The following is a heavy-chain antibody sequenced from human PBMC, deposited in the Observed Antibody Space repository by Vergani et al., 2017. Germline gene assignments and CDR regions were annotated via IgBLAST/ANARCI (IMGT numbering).Heavy chain of an antibody. D-gene: IGHD6-6*01. CDR2: IYYSGST. J-gene: IGHJ4*02. CDR3: AKEEEQLEFVFDY. V-gene: IGHV4-34*01. Sequence: QVQLQQWGAGLLKPSETLSLTCAVYGGSFSGYYWSWIRQPPGKGLEWIGSIYYSGSTYYNPSLKSRVTISVDTSKNQFSLKLSSVTAADTTVYYCAKEEEQLEFVFDYWGQGTLVTVSS. CDR1: GGSFSGYY.